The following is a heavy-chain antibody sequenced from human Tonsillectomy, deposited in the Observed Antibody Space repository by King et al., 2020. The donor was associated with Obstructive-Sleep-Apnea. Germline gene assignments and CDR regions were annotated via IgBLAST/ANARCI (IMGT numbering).Heavy chain of an antibody. CDR3: ASLVAITWFDS. V-gene: IGHV4-4*02. Sequence: VQLPESGPGLVKPSGTLSLTCVVSGDSISSGHWWSWVRQPPGKGLQWIGEIYHSGSTNYNPSLKSRVTISVDKSKNQFSLKLRSVTAADTAVYFCASLVAITWFDSWGQGTLVTVSS. D-gene: IGHD2-21*01. CDR2: IYHSGST. J-gene: IGHJ5*01. CDR1: GDSISSGHW.